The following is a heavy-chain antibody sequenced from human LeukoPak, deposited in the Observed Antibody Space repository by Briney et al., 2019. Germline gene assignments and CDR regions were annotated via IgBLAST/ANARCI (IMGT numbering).Heavy chain of an antibody. J-gene: IGHJ5*02. CDR2: INPNSGGT. CDR1: GYAFSGYY. V-gene: IGHV1-2*02. D-gene: IGHD3-10*01. Sequence: ASVKVSCKASGYAFSGYYIHWVRQAPGQGLEWMGWINPNSGGTRYAQKFQGRVTMTRDTSISTAYMELSRLRSDDTAVYYCARDGYYYGSGSYYRDNWFDPWGQGTLVTVSS. CDR3: ARDGYYYGSGSYYRDNWFDP.